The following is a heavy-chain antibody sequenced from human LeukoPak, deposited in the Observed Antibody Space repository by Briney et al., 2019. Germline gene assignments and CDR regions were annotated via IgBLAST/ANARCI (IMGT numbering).Heavy chain of an antibody. CDR3: ARPYSGYGIDY. J-gene: IGHJ4*02. Sequence: PSETLSLTCTVSGGSISSYYWSWIRQPPGKGLEWIGYIYYSGSTNYNPSLKSRVTISVDTSKNQFSLKLSSVTAADTAVYYCARPYSGYGIDYWGQGTLVTVSS. CDR1: GGSISSYY. V-gene: IGHV4-59*01. D-gene: IGHD5-12*01. CDR2: IYYSGST.